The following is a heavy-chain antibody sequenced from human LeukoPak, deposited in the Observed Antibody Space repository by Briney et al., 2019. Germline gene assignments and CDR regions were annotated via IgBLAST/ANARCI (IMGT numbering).Heavy chain of an antibody. CDR3: ARFPSPSTYGDYEPPGGY. Sequence: SGTLSLTCAVSGGSISSGGYSWSWIRQPPGKGLEWIGYIYHSGSTYYNPSLKSRVTISVDRSKNQFSLKLSSVTAADTAVYYCARFPSPSTYGDYEPPGGYWGQGTLVTVSS. J-gene: IGHJ4*02. V-gene: IGHV4-30-2*01. CDR2: IYHSGST. CDR1: GGSISSGGYS. D-gene: IGHD4-17*01.